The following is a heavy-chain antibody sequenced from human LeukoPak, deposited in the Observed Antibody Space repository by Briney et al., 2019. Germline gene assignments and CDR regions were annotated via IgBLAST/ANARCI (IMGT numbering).Heavy chain of an antibody. CDR1: GFTFSDYP. CDR3: VKAIFFGSGYYYGY. Sequence: PGGSLRLSCSASGFTFSDYPMHWVRQAPGKGLEYVSALSSDGGSAYYADSVKGRFTISRDNSENTLYLQMSSLRAEDAAVYYCVKAIFFGSGYYYGYWGQGTLVTVSS. CDR2: LSSDGGSA. D-gene: IGHD3-22*01. J-gene: IGHJ4*02. V-gene: IGHV3-64D*09.